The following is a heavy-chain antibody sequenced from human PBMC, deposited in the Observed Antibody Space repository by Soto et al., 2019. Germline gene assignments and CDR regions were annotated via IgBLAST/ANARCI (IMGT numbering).Heavy chain of an antibody. J-gene: IGHJ5*02. V-gene: IGHV3-53*02. CDR3: VRERAAYWFDP. Sequence: EVQLVETGGGLIQPGGSLRLSCEVSGITVSSSYMSWVRQAPGKGLEWVAVIYGGGDTYYADSVKGRFTISRDNFNNTPYLQMSRLRVEDTARYFCVRERAAYWFDPWGQGTLVTVSS. CDR1: GITVSSSY. CDR2: IYGGGDT.